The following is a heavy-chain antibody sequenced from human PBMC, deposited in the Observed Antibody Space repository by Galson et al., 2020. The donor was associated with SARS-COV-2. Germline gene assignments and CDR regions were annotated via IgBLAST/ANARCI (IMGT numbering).Heavy chain of an antibody. CDR2: ISSSGATI. V-gene: IGHV3-11*01. CDR1: GFSFSDYS. D-gene: IGHD3-3*01. Sequence: GESLKISCAAAGFSFSDYSMIWIRQAPGKGLEWVSYISSSGATIYYADSVKGRFTVSRDNAQNSLFLQMNSLRADDTAVYYCARRDHHEFWSGPSPSWFDPWGQGTRVIVSS. CDR3: ARRDHHEFWSGPSPSWFDP. J-gene: IGHJ5*02.